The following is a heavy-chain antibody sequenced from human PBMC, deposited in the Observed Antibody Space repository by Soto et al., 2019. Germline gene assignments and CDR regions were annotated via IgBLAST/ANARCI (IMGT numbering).Heavy chain of an antibody. CDR3: ARVKYYYDSSGYPTPLYYFDY. D-gene: IGHD3-22*01. J-gene: IGHJ4*02. CDR1: GGSISSYY. Sequence: NPSETLSLTCTVSGGSISSYYWSWIRQPAGKGLEWIGRIYTSGSTNYNPSLKSRVTMSVDTSKNQFSLKLSSVTAADTAVYYCARVKYYYDSSGYPTPLYYFDYWGQGTLVTVSS. CDR2: IYTSGST. V-gene: IGHV4-4*07.